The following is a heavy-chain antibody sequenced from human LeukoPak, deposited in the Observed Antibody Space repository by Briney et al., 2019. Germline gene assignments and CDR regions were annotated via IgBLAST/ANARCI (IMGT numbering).Heavy chain of an antibody. CDR2: ISYDGSNE. J-gene: IGHJ6*04. V-gene: IGHV3-30*04. Sequence: PGRSLRLSCAASGFPFSSFAMHWVRQAPGKGLEWVALISYDGSNEYYSDSVKGRFTISRDSSKNTLDLQMNSLRAEDTAVYYCARDGNSGYNSDYYYGMDVWGKGTTVTVSP. CDR3: ARDGNSGYNSDYYYGMDV. CDR1: GFPFSSFA. D-gene: IGHD5-12*01.